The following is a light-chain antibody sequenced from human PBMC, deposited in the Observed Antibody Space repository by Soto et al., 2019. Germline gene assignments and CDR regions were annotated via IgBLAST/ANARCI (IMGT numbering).Light chain of an antibody. Sequence: DIQMTQSPSSLSASVGDRVTITCQASQAIGNYFTWYQQKPGKAPKLLIYEASNLETGVPSRFSGSGSGTDFTFTINSLQPEDIATYYCQQYDDLPFTFGGGTKVEIK. CDR1: QAIGNY. V-gene: IGKV1-33*01. J-gene: IGKJ4*01. CDR2: EAS. CDR3: QQYDDLPFT.